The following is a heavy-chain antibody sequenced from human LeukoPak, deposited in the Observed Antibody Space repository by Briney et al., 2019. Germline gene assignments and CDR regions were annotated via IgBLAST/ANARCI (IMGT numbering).Heavy chain of an antibody. J-gene: IGHJ6*02. V-gene: IGHV3-23*01. D-gene: IGHD3-10*01. CDR2: ISGSGGST. CDR1: GFTFSSYA. CDR3: ARDDGGITMLVYYYGMDV. Sequence: PGGSLRLSCAASGFTFSSYAMSWVRQAPGKGLEWASAISGSGGSTYYADSVKGRFTISRDNAKNSLYLQMNSLRAEDTAVYYCARDDGGITMLVYYYGMDVWGQGTTVTVSS.